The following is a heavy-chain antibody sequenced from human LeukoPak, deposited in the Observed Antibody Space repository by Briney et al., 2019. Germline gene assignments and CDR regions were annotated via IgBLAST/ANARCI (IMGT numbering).Heavy chain of an antibody. J-gene: IGHJ3*02. CDR2: ISSNGGST. CDR1: GFTFSSYA. CDR3: AGRIAVAGTLAFDI. V-gene: IGHV3-64*01. Sequence: GGSLRLSCAASGFTFSSYAMHWVRQAPGKGLEYVSAISSNGGSTYYANSVKGRFTISRDNSKNTLYLQMNSLRAEDTAVYYCAGRIAVAGTLAFDIWGQGTMVTVSS. D-gene: IGHD6-19*01.